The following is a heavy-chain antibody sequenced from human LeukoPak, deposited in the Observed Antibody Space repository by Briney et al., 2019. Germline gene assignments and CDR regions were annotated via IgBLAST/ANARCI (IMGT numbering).Heavy chain of an antibody. V-gene: IGHV3-23*01. Sequence: PGGSLRLSCAASGFTFSSYAMSWVRQAPGKGLEWVSAISGSGGSTYYADCVKGRFTISRDNSKNTLYLQMNSLGAEDTAVYYCAKEDYYGSGSYYYYYGMDVWGQGTTVTVSS. CDR2: ISGSGGST. J-gene: IGHJ6*02. D-gene: IGHD3-10*01. CDR3: AKEDYYGSGSYYYYYGMDV. CDR1: GFTFSSYA.